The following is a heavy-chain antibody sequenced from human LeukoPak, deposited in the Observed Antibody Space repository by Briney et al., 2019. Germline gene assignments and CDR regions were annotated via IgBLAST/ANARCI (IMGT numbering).Heavy chain of an antibody. V-gene: IGHV3-21*01. CDR1: GFTFNSYS. J-gene: IGHJ4*02. D-gene: IGHD1-26*01. CDR3: ARVHSGSYYAFHY. Sequence: GGSLRLSCAASGFTFNSYSMNWVRQAPGKGLEWVSSISSSSSYIYYADSVKGRFTISRDNAKNSLYLQMNSLRAEDTAVYYCARVHSGSYYAFHYWGQGTLVTVSS. CDR2: ISSSSSYI.